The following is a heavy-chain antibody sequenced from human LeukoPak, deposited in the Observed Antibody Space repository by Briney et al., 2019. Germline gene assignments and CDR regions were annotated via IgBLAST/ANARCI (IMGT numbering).Heavy chain of an antibody. CDR3: AKEKSGSYAFDY. CDR1: GFTFSTYA. J-gene: IGHJ4*02. CDR2: ISGSGGST. D-gene: IGHD1-26*01. V-gene: IGHV3-23*01. Sequence: GGSLRLSCAASGFTFSTYAMNWVRQAPGKGLEWVSAISGSGGSTYFTDSVRGRFTISRDNSKNTVYLQMNSLRAEDTAVYYCAKEKSGSYAFDYWGQGTLVTVSS.